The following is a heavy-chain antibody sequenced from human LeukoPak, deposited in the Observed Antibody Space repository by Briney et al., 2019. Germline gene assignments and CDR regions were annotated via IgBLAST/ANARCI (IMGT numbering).Heavy chain of an antibody. D-gene: IGHD5-24*01. Sequence: GASVKVSCKASGGTFSSYAISWVGQAPGQGLEWMGRIIPILGIANYAQKFQGRVTITADKSTSTAYMELSSLRSEDTAVYYCARARDGYNPSDYWGQGTLVTVSS. J-gene: IGHJ4*02. CDR3: ARARDGYNPSDY. CDR1: GGTFSSYA. CDR2: IIPILGIA. V-gene: IGHV1-69*04.